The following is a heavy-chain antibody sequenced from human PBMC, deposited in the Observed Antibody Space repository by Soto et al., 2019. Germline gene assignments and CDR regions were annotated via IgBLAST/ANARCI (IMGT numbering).Heavy chain of an antibody. J-gene: IGHJ6*02. V-gene: IGHV6-1*01. CDR3: AGGYGLNV. Sequence: QTLSLTCAISGDGVSNSRAAWNWIRDSPSRGLEWLGRTYYSSKWYYDYAVSVQSRITISPDTSKNQFSLQLGSVTPEDTAVYYCAGGYGLNVWGQGTTVTVSS. CDR1: GDGVSNSRAA. CDR2: TYYSSKWYY.